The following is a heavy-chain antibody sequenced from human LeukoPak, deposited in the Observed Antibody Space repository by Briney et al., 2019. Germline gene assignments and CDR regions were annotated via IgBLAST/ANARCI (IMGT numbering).Heavy chain of an antibody. D-gene: IGHD4-11*01. Sequence: GGSLRLSCAASGFTFSSYSMNWVRQAPRKGLEWVSYISSSSSTIYYADSVKGRFTISRDNAKNSLYLQMNSLRAEDTAVYYCARDQVVTTVTTTFDYWGQGTLVTVSS. V-gene: IGHV3-48*01. CDR2: ISSSSSTI. CDR1: GFTFSSYS. J-gene: IGHJ4*02. CDR3: ARDQVVTTVTTTFDY.